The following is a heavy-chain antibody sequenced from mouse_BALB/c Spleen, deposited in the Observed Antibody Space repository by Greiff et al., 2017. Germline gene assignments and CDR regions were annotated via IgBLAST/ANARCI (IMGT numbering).Heavy chain of an antibody. CDR2: ISSGSSTI. CDR3: ARGGPFRYDVEYFDY. Sequence: EVKLVESGGGLVQPGGSRKLSCAASGFTFSSFGMHWVRQAPEKGLEWVAYISSGSSTIYYADTVKGRFTISRDNPKNTLFLQMTSLRSEDTAMYYCARGGPFRYDVEYFDYWGQGTTLTVSS. V-gene: IGHV5-17*02. CDR1: GFTFSSFG. J-gene: IGHJ2*01. D-gene: IGHD2-14*01.